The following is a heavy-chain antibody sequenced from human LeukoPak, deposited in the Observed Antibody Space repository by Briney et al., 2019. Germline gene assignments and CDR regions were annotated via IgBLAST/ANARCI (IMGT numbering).Heavy chain of an antibody. CDR2: INHSGST. V-gene: IGHV4-34*01. D-gene: IGHD6-13*01. CDR1: GGSFSGYY. CDR3: ARLPSGIAAAGTSAKRDY. J-gene: IGHJ4*02. Sequence: KPSETLSLTCAVYGGSFSGYYWSWIRQPPGKGLEWIGEINHSGSTNYNPSLKSRVTISVDTSKNQFSLKLSSVTAADTAVYCCARLPSGIAAAGTSAKRDYWGQGTLVTVSS.